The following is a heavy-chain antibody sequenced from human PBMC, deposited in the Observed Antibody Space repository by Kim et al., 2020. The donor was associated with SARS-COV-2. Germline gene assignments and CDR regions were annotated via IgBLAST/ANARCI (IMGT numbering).Heavy chain of an antibody. J-gene: IGHJ4*02. Sequence: SETLSLTCTVSGDSMSADYWNWIRQSPGKGLGWIGYVYFRGTTSYNPSLKSRVTISIDMSKSQFSLKLNSVTAADTAVYYCARRETRDLFTSDWGFFDYWGQGSLVTVSS. CDR1: GDSMSADY. CDR2: VYFRGTT. CDR3: ARRETRDLFTSDWGFFDY. V-gene: IGHV4-59*08. D-gene: IGHD7-27*01.